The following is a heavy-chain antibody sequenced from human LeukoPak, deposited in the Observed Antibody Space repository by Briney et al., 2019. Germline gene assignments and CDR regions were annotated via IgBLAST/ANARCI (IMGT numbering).Heavy chain of an antibody. CDR3: AKDSLARAAAGFYYYYYYGMDF. J-gene: IGHJ6*02. CDR1: GFTFDDYA. V-gene: IGHV3-9*01. Sequence: GGSLRLSCAASGFTFDDYAMHWLRQAPGKGLEWVSGISWDSGSIGYADSVKGRFTISRDNAKNSLYLQMNSLRAEDTALYYCAKDSLARAAAGFYYYYYYGMDFWGQGTTVTVSS. CDR2: ISWDSGSI. D-gene: IGHD6-13*01.